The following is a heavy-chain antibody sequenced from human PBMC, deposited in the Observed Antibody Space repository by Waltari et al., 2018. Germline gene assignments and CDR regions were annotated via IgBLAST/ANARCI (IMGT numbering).Heavy chain of an antibody. V-gene: IGHV3-30-3*01. CDR2: ISYYGSIK. J-gene: IGHJ4*02. CDR1: GFTFSNYA. D-gene: IGHD2-15*01. CDR3: ARGGYCSGGSCPDVVVVTAIPDY. Sequence: QVQLVESGGAVVQPARSLRLSCAASGFTFSNYALPWFRQAPGKGLAWVALISYYGSIKYYADSVKGRFTISRDNSKNTLYLQMNSLRAEDTAVYYCARGGYCSGGSCPDVVVVTAIPDYWGQGTLVTVSS.